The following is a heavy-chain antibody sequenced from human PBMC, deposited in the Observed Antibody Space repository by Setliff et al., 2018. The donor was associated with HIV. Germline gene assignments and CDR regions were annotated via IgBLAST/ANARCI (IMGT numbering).Heavy chain of an antibody. CDR1: GFTFSSYG. CDR3: AREGGRTGIDY. J-gene: IGHJ4*02. V-gene: IGHV3-33*08. D-gene: IGHD1-1*01. CDR2: IWHDGSNE. Sequence: GGSLRLSCAASGFTFSSYGMHWVRQAPGKGLEWVAVIWHDGSNEYYADSVKGRFTMSRDNSKNTLYLQMNSLRADDTAVYYCAREGGRTGIDYWGQGTLVTVSS.